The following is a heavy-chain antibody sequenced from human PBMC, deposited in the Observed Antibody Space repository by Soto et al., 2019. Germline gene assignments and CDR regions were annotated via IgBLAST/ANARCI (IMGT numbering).Heavy chain of an antibody. Sequence: PGGSLRLSCAASGCTFSSFGMHWVRQAPGKGLDWVAVIWSEVSNKYYADSVKGRFTISRDNSKNALYLQMNSLRVEDTAVYYCVRDQGITLTAWGQGTLVTVSS. D-gene: IGHD1-20*01. V-gene: IGHV3-33*01. CDR3: VRDQGITLTA. J-gene: IGHJ4*02. CDR1: GCTFSSFG. CDR2: IWSEVSNK.